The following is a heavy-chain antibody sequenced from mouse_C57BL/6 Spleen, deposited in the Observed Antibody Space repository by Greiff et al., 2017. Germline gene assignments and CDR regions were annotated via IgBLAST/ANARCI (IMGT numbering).Heavy chain of an antibody. Sequence: QVQLQQPGAELVRPGSSVKLSCKASGYTFTSYWMHWVKQRPIQGLEWIGNIDPSDSETHYNQKFKDKATLTVDKSSSTAYMQLSSLTSGDSAVYYCAREPSEYFDGWGTGTTVTVSA. CDR1: GYTFTSYW. J-gene: IGHJ1*03. CDR2: IDPSDSET. CDR3: AREPSEYFDG. V-gene: IGHV1-52*01.